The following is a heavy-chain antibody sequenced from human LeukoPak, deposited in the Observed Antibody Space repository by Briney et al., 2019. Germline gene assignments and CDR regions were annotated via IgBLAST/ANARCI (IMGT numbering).Heavy chain of an antibody. CDR3: ARGLYYDLLTGYTSYYMDV. D-gene: IGHD3-9*01. Sequence: PGGSLRLSCVASGFTFGDYYMSWIRQAPGKGREWVSYISSAAVTMYEADPVKGRFTISRDNAKNSLYLQMNSLKAEDTALYYCARGLYYDLLTGYTSYYMDVWGKGTTVTVSS. V-gene: IGHV3-11*01. CDR1: GFTFGDYY. J-gene: IGHJ6*04. CDR2: ISSAAVTM.